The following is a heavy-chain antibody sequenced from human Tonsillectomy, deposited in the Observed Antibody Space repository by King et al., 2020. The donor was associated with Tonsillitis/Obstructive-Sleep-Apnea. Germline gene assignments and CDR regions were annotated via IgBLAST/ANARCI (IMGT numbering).Heavy chain of an antibody. CDR3: ARDFFGYCTKGVCYSDAFDI. Sequence: VQLVESGGGLVQPGGSLRLSCAASGFTFSSYWMSWVRQAPGKGLEWVANIKQDGSEKYYVDSVKGRFTISRDNAKNSLYLQMNSLRAEDTAVYYCARDFFGYCTKGVCYSDAFDIWGQGTMVTVSS. V-gene: IGHV3-7*04. CDR2: IKQDGSEK. CDR1: GFTFSSYW. J-gene: IGHJ3*02. D-gene: IGHD2-8*01.